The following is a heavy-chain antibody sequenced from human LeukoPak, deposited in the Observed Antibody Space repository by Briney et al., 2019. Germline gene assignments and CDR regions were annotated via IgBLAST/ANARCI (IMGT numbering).Heavy chain of an antibody. CDR3: ARDLGVKSSSSKEGLGGY. CDR2: INPSGGST. J-gene: IGHJ4*02. D-gene: IGHD6-6*01. CDR1: GYTFTSYY. Sequence: ASVKVSCKASGYTFTSYYMHWVRQAPGQGLEWMGIINPSGGSTSYAQKFQGRVTMTRDTSTSTVYMELSSLRSEDTAVYHCARDLGVKSSSSKEGLGGYWGQGTLVTVSS. V-gene: IGHV1-46*01.